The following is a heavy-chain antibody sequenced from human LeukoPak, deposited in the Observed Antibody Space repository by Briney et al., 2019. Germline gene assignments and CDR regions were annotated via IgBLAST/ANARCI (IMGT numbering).Heavy chain of an antibody. J-gene: IGHJ4*02. Sequence: GGSLRLSCAASGFTFSSYAMHWVRQAPGKGLEWVSGISWNSGSIGYADSVKGRFTISRDNAKNSLYLQMNSLRAGDTALYYCAKDTRGIAVAGTFDYWGQGTLVTVSS. CDR3: AKDTRGIAVAGTFDY. CDR2: ISWNSGSI. D-gene: IGHD6-19*01. V-gene: IGHV3-9*01. CDR1: GFTFSSYA.